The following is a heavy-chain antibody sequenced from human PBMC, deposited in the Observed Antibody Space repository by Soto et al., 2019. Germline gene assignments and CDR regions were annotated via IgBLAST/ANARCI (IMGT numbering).Heavy chain of an antibody. D-gene: IGHD2-15*01. Sequence: SETLSLTCAVYGGSFSGYYWSWIRQPPGKGLEWIGEINHSGSTNYNPSLKSRVTISVDTSKNQFSLKLSSVTAADTAVYYCARLICNPSWSYYYYHGMDVWVQGST. CDR3: ARLICNPSWSYYYYHGMDV. CDR1: GGSFSGYY. V-gene: IGHV4-34*01. CDR2: INHSGST. J-gene: IGHJ6*02.